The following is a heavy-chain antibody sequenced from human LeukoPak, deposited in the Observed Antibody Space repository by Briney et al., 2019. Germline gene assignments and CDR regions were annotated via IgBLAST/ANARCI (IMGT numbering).Heavy chain of an antibody. V-gene: IGHV4-59*01. CDR3: ARETYYYDSSGYYPTLYYFDY. D-gene: IGHD3-22*01. J-gene: IGHJ4*02. Sequence: SETLSLTCTVSGGPISSYYWSWIRQPPGKGLEWIGYIYYSGSTNYNPSLKSRVTISVDTSKNQFSLKLSSVTAADTAVYYCARETYYYDSSGYYPTLYYFDYWGQGTLVTVSS. CDR2: IYYSGST. CDR1: GGPISSYY.